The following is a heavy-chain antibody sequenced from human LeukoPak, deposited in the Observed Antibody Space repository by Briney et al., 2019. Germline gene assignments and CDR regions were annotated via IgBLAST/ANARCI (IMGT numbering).Heavy chain of an antibody. CDR1: GGSFSGYY. Sequence: PSETLSLTCAVYGGSFSGYYWSWIRQPPGKGLEWIGEINHSGSTNYNPSLKSRVTISVDTSKNQFSLKLSSVTAADTAVYYCARLYSYGYLDYWGQGTLVTVSS. V-gene: IGHV4-34*01. D-gene: IGHD5-18*01. J-gene: IGHJ4*02. CDR3: ARLYSYGYLDY. CDR2: INHSGST.